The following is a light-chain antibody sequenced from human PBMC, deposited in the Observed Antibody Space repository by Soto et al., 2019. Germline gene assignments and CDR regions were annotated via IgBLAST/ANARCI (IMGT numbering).Light chain of an antibody. CDR3: CSYTTSNTRQIV. Sequence: QSVLTQPPSASGTPGQRVTISCSGSSSNIGSNTVNWYQQLPGTAPKLLIYSNNQRPSGVPDRFSGSKSGNTASLTISGLQAEDEADYYCCSYTTSNTRQIVFGTGTKVTVL. J-gene: IGLJ1*01. CDR2: SNN. CDR1: SSNIGSNT. V-gene: IGLV1-44*01.